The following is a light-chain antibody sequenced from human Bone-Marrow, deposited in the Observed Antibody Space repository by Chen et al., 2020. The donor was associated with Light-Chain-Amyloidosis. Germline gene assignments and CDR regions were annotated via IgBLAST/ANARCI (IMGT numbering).Light chain of an antibody. V-gene: IGLV8-61*01. CDR3: VVFLGSGIWE. CDR2: STK. Sequence: QTVVTQEPSFAVSPGETVTLACGLSSGSVSGSRSPTWYQQTPGQPPRTLIGSTKTRSSGVPDRFSASILGNKAALTITGVQVDDEADYYCVVFLGSGIWEFGGGTKLTVL. J-gene: IGLJ3*02. CDR1: SGSVSGSRS.